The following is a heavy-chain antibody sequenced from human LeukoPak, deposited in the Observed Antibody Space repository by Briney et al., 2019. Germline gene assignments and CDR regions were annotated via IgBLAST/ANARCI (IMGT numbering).Heavy chain of an antibody. CDR1: GYTFTSNG. CDR3: ARVTQTDYDFDY. D-gene: IGHD4-17*01. Sequence: ASVKVSCKASGYTFTSNGISWVRQAPGQGLEWMGWISAYNGNTNYEQKLQGRVTMTTDTSTSTAYMELRSLRSDDTAVYYCARVTQTDYDFDYWGQGTLVTVSS. J-gene: IGHJ4*02. V-gene: IGHV1-18*01. CDR2: ISAYNGNT.